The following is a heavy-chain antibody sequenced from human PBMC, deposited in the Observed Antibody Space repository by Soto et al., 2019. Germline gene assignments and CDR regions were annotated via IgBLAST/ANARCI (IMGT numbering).Heavy chain of an antibody. V-gene: IGHV2-5*01. D-gene: IGHD2-8*02. CDR3: AHRLSATWSFDF. CDR1: GFSLITSGLG. J-gene: IGHJ4*02. Sequence: SGPTLVNPTQTLTLTCSFSGFSLITSGLGVGWIRQPPGKALEWLALIYGNDDKRYSPSLKSRLTITRDTSKNQVVLTMANMDPVDTATYYCAHRLSATWSFDFWGQGTLVTVSS. CDR2: IYGNDDK.